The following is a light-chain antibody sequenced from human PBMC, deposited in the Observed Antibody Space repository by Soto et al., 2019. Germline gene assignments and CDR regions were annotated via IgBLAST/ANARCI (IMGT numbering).Light chain of an antibody. CDR2: KAS. V-gene: IGKV1-5*03. CDR3: QQYKSGYT. Sequence: DIQMTQSPSTLSASVGDRVTITCRASQSISSWLAWYQQKPGKAPKVLIYKASILESGVPSRISGSGSGTEFTLTISSLQPDDFATYYCQQYKSGYTFGQGTKLEIK. CDR1: QSISSW. J-gene: IGKJ2*01.